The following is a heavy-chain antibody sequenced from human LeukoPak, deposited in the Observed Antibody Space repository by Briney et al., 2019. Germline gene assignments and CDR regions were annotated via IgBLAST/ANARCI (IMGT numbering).Heavy chain of an antibody. V-gene: IGHV3-66*04. CDR2: IYGGGAT. Sequence: PGGSLRLSCAASGFGVTNNYMSWVHQAPGKGLEWVSSIYGGGATFYADSVKGRFTISRDKSKNTLYLQMNSLRAGDTAVYFCSRRYTYGYFWFDPWGQGTLVTVSS. CDR1: GFGVTNNY. J-gene: IGHJ5*02. CDR3: SRRYTYGYFWFDP. D-gene: IGHD5-18*01.